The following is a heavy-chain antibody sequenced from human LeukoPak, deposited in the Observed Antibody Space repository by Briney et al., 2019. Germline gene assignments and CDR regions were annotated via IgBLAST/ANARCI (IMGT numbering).Heavy chain of an antibody. V-gene: IGHV4-4*02. CDR2: IYYSGST. Sequence: SGTLSLTCAVSGGSINIDNWWSWVRQPPGKGLEWIGYIYYSGSTNYNPSLKSRVTISVDTSKNQFSLKLSSVTAADTAVYYCARRRAYSSSLGYFDYWGQGTLVTVSS. J-gene: IGHJ4*02. D-gene: IGHD6-13*01. CDR1: GGSINIDNW. CDR3: ARRRAYSSSLGYFDY.